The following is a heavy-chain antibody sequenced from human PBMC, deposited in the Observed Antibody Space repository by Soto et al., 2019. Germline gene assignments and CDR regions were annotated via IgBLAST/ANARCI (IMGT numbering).Heavy chain of an antibody. CDR2: INYSGTT. D-gene: IGHD3-22*01. J-gene: IGHJ4*02. Sequence: SETLSLTCTVSGGSISTTTYYWAWIRQPPGKRPEWIGSINYSGTTYYNPSLKSRVTISIDTSKNQFSLMLSSVTAADTAVFYCARLPRRSSGFYPDFDYWGQGTLVTVS. CDR3: ARLPRRSSGFYPDFDY. V-gene: IGHV4-39*01. CDR1: GGSISTTTYY.